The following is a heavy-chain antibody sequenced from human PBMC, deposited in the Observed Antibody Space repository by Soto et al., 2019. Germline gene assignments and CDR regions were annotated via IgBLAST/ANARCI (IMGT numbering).Heavy chain of an antibody. V-gene: IGHV1-46*01. CDR2: INPSGDSR. CDR1: GFSFSDYF. J-gene: IGHJ3*02. CDR3: ARRHYYYGSGHAFEI. Sequence: ASVKVSCKASGFSFSDYFMHWVRQAPGQGLEWMGIINPSGDSRNYAQKFQGRVTITRDTSTSTVYMDLSSLRYEDTAVYYCARRHYYYGSGHAFEIWGQGTMVTVSS. D-gene: IGHD3-10*01.